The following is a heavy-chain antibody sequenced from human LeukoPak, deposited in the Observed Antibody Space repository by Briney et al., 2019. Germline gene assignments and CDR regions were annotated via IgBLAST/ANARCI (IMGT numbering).Heavy chain of an antibody. CDR3: ARHSSSYDAFDI. J-gene: IGHJ3*02. CDR1: GFTFDDYG. CDR2: INWNDGST. D-gene: IGHD6-13*01. V-gene: IGHV3-20*04. Sequence: GGSLRLSCAASGFTFDDYGMSWVRQAPGKGLEWVSGINWNDGSTGYADSVKGRFTISRDNAKNSLYLQMNSLRAEDTALYYCARHSSSYDAFDIWGQGTMVTVSS.